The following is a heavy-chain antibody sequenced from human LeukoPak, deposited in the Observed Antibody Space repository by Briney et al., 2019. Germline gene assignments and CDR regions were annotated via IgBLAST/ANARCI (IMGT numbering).Heavy chain of an antibody. Sequence: PSETLSLTCTVSGGSISSSSYYWGWICQPPGKGLEWIGSIYYSGSTYYNPSLKSRVTISVDTSKNQFSLKLSSVTAADTAVYYCARRSIAVAGWFDPWGQGTLVTVSS. CDR2: IYYSGST. J-gene: IGHJ5*02. CDR1: GGSISSSSYY. D-gene: IGHD6-19*01. V-gene: IGHV4-39*01. CDR3: ARRSIAVAGWFDP.